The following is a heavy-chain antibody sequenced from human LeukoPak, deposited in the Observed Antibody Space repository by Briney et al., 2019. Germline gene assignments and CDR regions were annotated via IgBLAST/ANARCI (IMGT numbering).Heavy chain of an antibody. Sequence: GGSLRLSCAASGFSFSSYGIHWVRQAPGKGLEWVSAISGSGGSTYYADSVKGRFTISRDNSKNTLYLQMNSLRAEDTAVYYCAKGSGGYCSGGSCWIDYWGQGTLVTVSS. CDR2: ISGSGGST. CDR3: AKGSGGYCSGGSCWIDY. J-gene: IGHJ4*02. CDR1: GFSFSSYG. V-gene: IGHV3-23*01. D-gene: IGHD2-15*01.